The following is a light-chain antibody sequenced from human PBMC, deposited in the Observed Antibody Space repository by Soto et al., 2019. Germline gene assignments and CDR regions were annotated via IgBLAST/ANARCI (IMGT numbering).Light chain of an antibody. CDR2: KAS. Sequence: DIQMTQSPSTLSASVGDRVTITCRANQSISSWLAWYQQKPGKAPKLLIYKASSLESGVPSRFSGSGSGTEFTLTISSLQPDDFATYYCQQYNSYPTFGQGTKVDIK. V-gene: IGKV1-5*03. CDR3: QQYNSYPT. CDR1: QSISSW. J-gene: IGKJ1*01.